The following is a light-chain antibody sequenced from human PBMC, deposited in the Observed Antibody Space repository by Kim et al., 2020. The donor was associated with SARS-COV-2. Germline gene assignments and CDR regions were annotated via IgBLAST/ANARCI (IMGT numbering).Light chain of an antibody. CDR2: QDS. Sequence: VSPGQTASITCSGDKLGDKYACWYQQKPGQSPVLVIYQDSKRPSGLPERFSGSNSGNTATLTISGTQAMDEADYYCQAWDSSTVVFGGGTQLTVL. J-gene: IGLJ2*01. CDR3: QAWDSSTVV. CDR1: KLGDKY. V-gene: IGLV3-1*01.